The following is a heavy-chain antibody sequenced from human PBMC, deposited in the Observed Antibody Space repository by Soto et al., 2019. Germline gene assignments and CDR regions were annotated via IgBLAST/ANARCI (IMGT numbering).Heavy chain of an antibody. CDR2: ISYDGSNK. J-gene: IGHJ4*02. D-gene: IGHD3-10*01. CDR3: ARVLGSGSY. Sequence: VQLLESGGGLVQPGGSLRLSCAASGFTFSSYAMHWVRQAPGKGLEWVAVISYDGSNKYYADSVKGRFTISRDNSKNTLYLQMNSLRAEDTAVYYCARVLGSGSYWGQGTLVTVSS. CDR1: GFTFSSYA. V-gene: IGHV3-30-3*01.